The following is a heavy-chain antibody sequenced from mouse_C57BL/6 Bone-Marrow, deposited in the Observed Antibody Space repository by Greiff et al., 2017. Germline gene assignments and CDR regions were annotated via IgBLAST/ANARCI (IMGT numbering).Heavy chain of an antibody. CDR3: AIEDHYCSSYYAMDY. V-gene: IGHV1-74*01. J-gene: IGHJ4*01. Sequence: QVQLQQPGAELVKPGASVKVSCKASGYTFTSYWMHWVKQRPGQGLEWIGRIHPSDSDTNYNQKFKGKATLTVDKSSSTAYMQLSSLTSEDSAVYYCAIEDHYCSSYYAMDYWGQGTSVTVSS. CDR2: IHPSDSDT. CDR1: GYTFTSYW. D-gene: IGHD1-1*01.